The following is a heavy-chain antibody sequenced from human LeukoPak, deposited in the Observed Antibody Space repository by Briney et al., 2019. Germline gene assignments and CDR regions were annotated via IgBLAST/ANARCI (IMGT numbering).Heavy chain of an antibody. Sequence: PSETLSLTCAVYGGSFSGYYWSWIRQPPGKGLEWIGEINHSGSTNYNPSLKSRVTISVDTSKNQFSLKLSSVTAADTAVYYCASIAVVVAATHYFDYWGQGTLATVSS. CDR2: INHSGST. CDR1: GGSFSGYY. J-gene: IGHJ4*02. D-gene: IGHD2-15*01. V-gene: IGHV4-34*01. CDR3: ASIAVVVAATHYFDY.